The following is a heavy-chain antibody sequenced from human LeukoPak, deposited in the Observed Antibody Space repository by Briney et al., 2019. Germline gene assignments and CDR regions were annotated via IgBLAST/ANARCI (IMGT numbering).Heavy chain of an antibody. CDR1: GFTFSSSD. CDR3: AKVLPSEFWSGYLN. D-gene: IGHD3-3*01. CDR2: IRYDGNNK. J-gene: IGHJ4*02. V-gene: IGHV3-30*02. Sequence: GGSLRLSCAASGFTFSSSDMHWVRQAPGKGLEWVAFIRYDGNNKYYADSVKGRLTISRDNSKNTLYLQMNSLRAEDTAVYYCAKVLPSEFWSGYLNWGQGTLVTVSS.